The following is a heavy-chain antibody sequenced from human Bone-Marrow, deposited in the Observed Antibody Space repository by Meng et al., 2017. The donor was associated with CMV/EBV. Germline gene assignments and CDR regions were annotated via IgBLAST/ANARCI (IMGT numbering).Heavy chain of an antibody. J-gene: IGHJ6*02. CDR3: ASDRGGNPHYYYGMDV. Sequence: SETLSLTCTVSGGSVSSGSYYWSWIRQPPGKGLEWIGYIYYSGSTNYNPSLKSRVTISVDKSKNQFSLKLSTVTAADTAVYYCASDRGGNPHYYYGMDVWGQGTTVTVSS. D-gene: IGHD2-15*01. CDR1: GGSVSSGSYY. V-gene: IGHV4-61*01. CDR2: IYYSGST.